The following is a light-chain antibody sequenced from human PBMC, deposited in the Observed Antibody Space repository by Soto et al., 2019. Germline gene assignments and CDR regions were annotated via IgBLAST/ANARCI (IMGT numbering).Light chain of an antibody. Sequence: ESVLTQSPGTLSLSPGERATLSCRASLTVSDNYLAWYQQKAGQVPRLVIYGASSRATGIPDRFSASGSGTEFTLTISSLEPEDFAVYYCQQRSNWPLTFVQGTKVDIK. J-gene: IGKJ1*01. CDR3: QQRSNWPLT. V-gene: IGKV3D-20*02. CDR1: LTVSDNY. CDR2: GAS.